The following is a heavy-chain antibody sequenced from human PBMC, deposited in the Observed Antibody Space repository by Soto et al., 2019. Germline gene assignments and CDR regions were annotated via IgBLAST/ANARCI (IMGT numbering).Heavy chain of an antibody. CDR1: GFTFTSSA. V-gene: IGHV1-58*02. CDR2: IVVGSGNT. D-gene: IGHD4-17*01. CDR3: AADPFENDYGDYEYFQH. Sequence: SVKVSCKASGFTFTSSAIQWVRQARGQRLEWIGWIVVGSGNTNYAQKFQKRVTITRDMSTSTAYMELSSLRSEDTAVYYCAADPFENDYGDYEYFQHWGQGTLVTVS. J-gene: IGHJ1*01.